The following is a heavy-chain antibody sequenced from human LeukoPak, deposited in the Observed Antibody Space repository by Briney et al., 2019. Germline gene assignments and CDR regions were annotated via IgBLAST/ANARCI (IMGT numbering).Heavy chain of an antibody. CDR1: GGSFSNYV. CDR2: IIPVLGTT. J-gene: IGHJ4*02. Sequence: SVTVSCKASGGSFSNYVISWVRQAPGQGLEWMGGIIPVLGTTNYAQKFRARVTISADASTSTAYMDLSSLRSEDTAVYFCARDDEGPFDYWGQGTLVTVST. V-gene: IGHV1-69*13. CDR3: ARDDEGPFDY.